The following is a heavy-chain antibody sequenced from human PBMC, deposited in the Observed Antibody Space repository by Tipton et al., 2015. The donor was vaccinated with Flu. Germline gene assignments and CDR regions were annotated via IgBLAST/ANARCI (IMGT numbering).Heavy chain of an antibody. Sequence: LSLTCTVSGGSISSGDYCWSWIRQPPGKGLECIGYICYSGSTYYNPSLKSRVTISLNTSKNQFSLKLSSVTAADTAVYYCARASVTFNWFAPWGRGTLVTVSS. V-gene: IGHV4-30-4*01. D-gene: IGHD4-17*01. J-gene: IGHJ5*02. CDR2: ICYSGST. CDR3: ARASVTFNWFAP. CDR1: GGSISSGDYC.